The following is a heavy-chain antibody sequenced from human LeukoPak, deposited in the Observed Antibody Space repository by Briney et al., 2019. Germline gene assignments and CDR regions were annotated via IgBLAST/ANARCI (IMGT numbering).Heavy chain of an antibody. CDR1: GGSISSSSYY. Sequence: PSETLSLTCTVSGGSISSSSYYWGWIRQPPGKGLEWIGSIYYSGSTYYNPSLKSRVTISVDTSKNQFSLKLSSVTAADTAVYYCARAATFDGHYYYYYYMDVWGKGTTVTVSS. CDR2: IYYSGST. CDR3: ARAATFDGHYYYYYYMDV. V-gene: IGHV4-39*01. D-gene: IGHD5-24*01. J-gene: IGHJ6*03.